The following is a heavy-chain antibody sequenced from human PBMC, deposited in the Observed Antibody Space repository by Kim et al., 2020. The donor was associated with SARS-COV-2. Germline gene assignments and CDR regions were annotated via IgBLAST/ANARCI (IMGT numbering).Heavy chain of an antibody. CDR2: INHSGST. Sequence: SETLSLTCAVYGGSFSGYYWSWIRQPPGKGLEWIGEINHSGSTNYNPSLKSRVTISVDTSKNQFSLKLSSVTAADTAVYYCARVNYDILTGSQKTYGMDVWGQGTTVTVSS. CDR1: GGSFSGYY. V-gene: IGHV4-34*01. J-gene: IGHJ6*02. CDR3: ARVNYDILTGSQKTYGMDV. D-gene: IGHD3-9*01.